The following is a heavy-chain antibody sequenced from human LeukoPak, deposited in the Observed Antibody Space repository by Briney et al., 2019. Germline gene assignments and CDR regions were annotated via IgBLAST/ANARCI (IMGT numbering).Heavy chain of an antibody. J-gene: IGHJ3*02. D-gene: IGHD2-15*01. CDR2: ISGSGGST. CDR3: AKVFCSGGSCYKEDAFDI. V-gene: IGHV3-23*01. CDR1: GFTFSSYA. Sequence: PWGSLRLSCAASGFTFSSYAMSWVRQAPGKGLEWVSAISGSGGSTYYADSVKGRFTISRDNSKNTLYLQMNSLRAEDTAVYYCAKVFCSGGSCYKEDAFDIWGQGTMVTVSS.